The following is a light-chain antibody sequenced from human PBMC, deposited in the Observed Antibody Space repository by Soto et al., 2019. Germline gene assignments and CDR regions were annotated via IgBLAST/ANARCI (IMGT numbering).Light chain of an antibody. V-gene: IGLV2-14*01. Sequence: QSVLTQPASVSGSPGQSITISCTGTSSDVVGYNYVSWYQQHPGKAPKLMIYDVSNRPSGVSNRFSGSKPGNTASLTISGLQAEDEADYYCSSYTSSSSYVFGTG. CDR2: DVS. CDR1: SSDVVGYNY. CDR3: SSYTSSSSYV. J-gene: IGLJ1*01.